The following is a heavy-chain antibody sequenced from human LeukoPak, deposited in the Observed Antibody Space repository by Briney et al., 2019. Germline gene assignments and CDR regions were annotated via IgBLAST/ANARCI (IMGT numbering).Heavy chain of an antibody. CDR1: GFTFSSYS. V-gene: IGHV4-59*06. J-gene: IGHJ4*02. D-gene: IGHD3-22*01. CDR2: IYYSGST. CDR3: ARDRSSGYFDY. Sequence: PGGSLRLSCAASGFTFSSYSMNWVRQAPGKGLEWIGYIYYSGSTYYNPSLKSRVTISVDTSKNQFSLKLSSVTAADTAVYYCARDRSSGYFDYWGQGTLVTVSS.